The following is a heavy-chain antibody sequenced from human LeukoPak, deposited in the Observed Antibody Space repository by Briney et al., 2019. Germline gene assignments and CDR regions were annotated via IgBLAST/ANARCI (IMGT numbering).Heavy chain of an antibody. J-gene: IGHJ4*02. CDR2: ISSNGGSA. Sequence: GGSLRLSCSASGDSFSSYSIDWVRQAPGKGLEYVSGISSNGGSAYYADSVKVRFTISRDNSKNMMYLQMSSLRPEDTAVYYCVKIAADWGQGTLVTVSS. D-gene: IGHD6-13*01. CDR1: GDSFSSYS. V-gene: IGHV3-64D*06. CDR3: VKIAAD.